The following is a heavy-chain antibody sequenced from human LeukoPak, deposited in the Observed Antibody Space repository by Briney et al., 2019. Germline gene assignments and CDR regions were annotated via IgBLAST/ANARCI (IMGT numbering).Heavy chain of an antibody. J-gene: IGHJ4*01. CDR3: AKKGSYSSGWYGVHYFDS. Sequence: GGSLRLSCEASGFTFSSYALSWVRQAPGKGLEWVAAIGGDSSTYYTGSVRGRFTISRDNSKNTVYLQMSSLRVEDTAVYYCAKKGSYSSGWYGVHYFDSWGQGTLVTVSS. CDR1: GFTFSSYA. V-gene: IGHV3-23*01. D-gene: IGHD6-19*01. CDR2: IGGDSST.